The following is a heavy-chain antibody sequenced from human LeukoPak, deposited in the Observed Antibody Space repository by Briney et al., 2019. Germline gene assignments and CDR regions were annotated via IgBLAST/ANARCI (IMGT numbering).Heavy chain of an antibody. D-gene: IGHD3-10*01. J-gene: IGHJ3*01. Sequence: ASVKVSCKTSGYIFTGYYIHWVRQAPEQGLEWMGWINPNTGGTNYAQDFQGRVTMTRDTYVTTAYMELRSLRSDDTAVFFCARERESGRSDAFDLWGQGTMVTVSS. CDR2: INPNTGGT. V-gene: IGHV1-2*02. CDR3: ARERESGRSDAFDL. CDR1: GYIFTGYY.